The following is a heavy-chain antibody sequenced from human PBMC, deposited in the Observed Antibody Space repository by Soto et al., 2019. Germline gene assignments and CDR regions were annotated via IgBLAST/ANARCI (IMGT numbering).Heavy chain of an antibody. CDR1: GGSISSGDYY. Sequence: SETLSLTCTVSGGSISSGDYYWSWIRQPPGKGLEWIGYIYYSGSTYYNPSLKSRVTISVDTSKNQFSLKLSSVTAADTAVYYCARVEGGSSGVFFDYRGQGTLVTVSS. V-gene: IGHV4-30-4*01. CDR3: ARVEGGSSGVFFDY. CDR2: IYYSGST. J-gene: IGHJ4*02. D-gene: IGHD6-6*01.